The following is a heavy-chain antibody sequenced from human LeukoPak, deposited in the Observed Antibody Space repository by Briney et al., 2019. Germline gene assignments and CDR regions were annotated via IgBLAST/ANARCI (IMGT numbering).Heavy chain of an antibody. CDR3: AKDASPDGELGLGLVFDI. J-gene: IGHJ3*02. Sequence: GGSLRLSCAASGFTFSSYAMHWVRQAPGKGLEWVSGISWYSGIIGYADSVKGRFTISRDTAKNSLYLQMFSLRAEDTSLYYCAKDASPDGELGLGLVFDIWGQGTMVTVSS. D-gene: IGHD3-10*01. CDR2: ISWYSGII. CDR1: GFTFSSYA. V-gene: IGHV3-9*01.